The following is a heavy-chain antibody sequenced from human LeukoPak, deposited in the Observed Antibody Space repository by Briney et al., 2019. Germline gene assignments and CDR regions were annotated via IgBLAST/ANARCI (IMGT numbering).Heavy chain of an antibody. CDR1: GFTFSSYA. Sequence: GGSLRLSCAASGFTFSSYAMSWVRQAPGKGLEWVSVISGSGGSTCYADSVKGRFTISRDNSKNTLYLHMNSLRAEDTAVYYCASNSSSWSYAFDIWGQGTMVTVSS. CDR2: ISGSGGST. CDR3: ASNSSSWSYAFDI. J-gene: IGHJ3*02. D-gene: IGHD6-13*01. V-gene: IGHV3-23*01.